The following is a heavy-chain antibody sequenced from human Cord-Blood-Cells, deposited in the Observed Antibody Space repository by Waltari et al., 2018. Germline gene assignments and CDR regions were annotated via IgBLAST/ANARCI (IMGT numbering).Heavy chain of an antibody. J-gene: IGHJ4*02. V-gene: IGHV4-4*02. CDR3: ARRPYSSSWYFDY. CDR2: IYHSGGT. D-gene: IGHD6-13*01. CDR1: GGSIGSSNW. Sequence: QGQLQESGPGLVKPSGTLSLPCAVSGGSIGSSNWWSWVRQPPGKGLEWIGEIYHSGGTNYNPSLKSRVTISVDKSKNQFSLKLSSVTAADTAVYYCARRPYSSSWYFDYWGQGTLVTVSS.